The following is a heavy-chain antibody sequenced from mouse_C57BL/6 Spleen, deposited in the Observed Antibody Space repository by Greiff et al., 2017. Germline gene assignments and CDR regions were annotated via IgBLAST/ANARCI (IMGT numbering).Heavy chain of an antibody. CDR1: GYTFTSYW. D-gene: IGHD2-1*01. CDR3: SREGSCNYVYWFAY. CDR2: IQPNSGST. V-gene: IGHV1-64*01. J-gene: IGHJ3*01. Sequence: QVQLQQPGAELVKPGASVKLTCKASGYTFTSYWMHWVKQRPGQGLEWNGMIQPNSGSTNYNEKFKSKATLTVDKSSSTAYMQLSSLTSEDSAVYYCSREGSCNYVYWFAYWGQGTLVTVSA.